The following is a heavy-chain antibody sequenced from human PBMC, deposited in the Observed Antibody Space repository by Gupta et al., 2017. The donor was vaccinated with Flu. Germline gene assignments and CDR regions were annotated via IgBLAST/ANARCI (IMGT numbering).Heavy chain of an antibody. V-gene: IGHV3-74*01. CDR3: ARYAGSGTYFLDY. D-gene: IGHD3-10*01. CDR2: INTDGSST. J-gene: IGHJ4*02. Sequence: VRQGPGKGLVWVSRINTDGSSTTYADSVKGRFTISRDNAKNTLYLQMNSLRAEDTAVYYCARYAGSGTYFLDYWGQGALVTVSS.